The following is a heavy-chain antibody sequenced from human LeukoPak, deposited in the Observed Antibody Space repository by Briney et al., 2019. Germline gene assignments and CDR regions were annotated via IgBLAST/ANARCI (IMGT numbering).Heavy chain of an antibody. Sequence: GASVKVSCKASGGTFSSYAISWVRQAPGQGLEWMGKIIPIFGTANYAQKFQGIVTITADESTSTAYMELSSLRSEDTAVYYCARERGGVPQPFDYWGQGTLVTVSS. CDR2: IIPIFGTA. CDR3: ARERGGVPQPFDY. D-gene: IGHD3-16*01. J-gene: IGHJ4*02. V-gene: IGHV1-69*13. CDR1: GGTFSSYA.